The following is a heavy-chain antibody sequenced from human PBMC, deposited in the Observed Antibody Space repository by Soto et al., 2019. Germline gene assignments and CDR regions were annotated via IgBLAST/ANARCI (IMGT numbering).Heavy chain of an antibody. Sequence: QVQLQQSGPGLLRPSQTLSLACTVSGGSINNGDYYWSWIRQTPGKGLEWIGYIYVTGTTYYNPFLKSRAAISIVTPKSEFCLNLTSVTAADTAVYFCARLYGGDIWAGNYVDSWGQGRLVTVSS. J-gene: IGHJ4*02. CDR2: IYVTGTT. V-gene: IGHV4-30-4*01. CDR1: GGSINNGDYY. CDR3: ARLYGGDIWAGNYVDS. D-gene: IGHD2-21*02.